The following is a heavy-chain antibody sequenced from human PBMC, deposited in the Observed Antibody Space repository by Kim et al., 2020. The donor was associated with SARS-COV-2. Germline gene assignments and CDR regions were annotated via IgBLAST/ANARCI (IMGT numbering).Heavy chain of an antibody. D-gene: IGHD3-10*01. Sequence: DSVKGRFTISRDNAKNTLYLQMNRLRAEDTAVYYCARGVTMVRGVIYAFDIWGQGTMVTVSS. J-gene: IGHJ3*02. CDR3: ARGVTMVRGVIYAFDI. V-gene: IGHV3-30*01.